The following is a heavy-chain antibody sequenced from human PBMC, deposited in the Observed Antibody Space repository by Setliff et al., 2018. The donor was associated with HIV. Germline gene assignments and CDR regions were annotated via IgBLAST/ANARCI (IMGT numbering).Heavy chain of an antibody. CDR3: ARDEVRYYSGSESVRAGMDV. D-gene: IGHD3-10*01. J-gene: IGHJ6*02. CDR2: IYSSGRT. V-gene: IGHV4-31*03. CDR1: GGSITSSGYN. Sequence: SETLSLTCIVSGGSITSSGYNWNWIRQHPGKGLEWIGYIYSSGRTSYNPSLQSRVSISIDTPKNQFSLKLDSVIAADTAVYYCARDEVRYYSGSESVRAGMDVWGQGTAVTVSS.